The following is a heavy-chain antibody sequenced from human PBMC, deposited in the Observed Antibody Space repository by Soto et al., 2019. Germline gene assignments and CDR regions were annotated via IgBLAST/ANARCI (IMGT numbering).Heavy chain of an antibody. D-gene: IGHD2-15*01. Sequence: QVQLVQSGAEVKKPGSSVKVSCKASGGTFSSYAISWVRQAPGQGLEWMGGIIPIFGTAHYAQKFQGRVTITADESTSTAYMELSILISEDTAVYYCARDRKGGSYYDYWGQGTLVTVSS. CDR3: ARDRKGGSYYDY. CDR1: GGTFSSYA. J-gene: IGHJ4*02. CDR2: IIPIFGTA. V-gene: IGHV1-69*01.